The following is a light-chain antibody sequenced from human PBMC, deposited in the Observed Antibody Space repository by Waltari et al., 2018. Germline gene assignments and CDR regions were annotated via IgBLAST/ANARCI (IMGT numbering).Light chain of an antibody. J-gene: IGKJ4*01. CDR3: QQYDSSPRT. V-gene: IGKV3-20*01. CDR1: QTVSSTF. CDR2: GAS. Sequence: EIVLTQSPSTLALSSGDRATVSCRASQTVSSTFFAWYQQKPGQAPRLLMYGASNRAAGIPDRFSGSGSGTDFTLTISRLEPEDFAVYYCQQYDSSPRTFGGGTKVQIK.